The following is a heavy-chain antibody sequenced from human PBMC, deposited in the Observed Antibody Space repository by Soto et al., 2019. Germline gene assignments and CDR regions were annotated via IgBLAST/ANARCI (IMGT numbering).Heavy chain of an antibody. CDR3: ARGGYYDNSWGKLSHYGLDV. V-gene: IGHV1-18*01. J-gene: IGHJ6*02. D-gene: IGHD3-16*01. CDR2: ISHYNDHT. Sequence: QVQLAQSTGEVKKPGASVGVSCKATGYTFIRYGIAWVRQAPGQGFEWMGWISHYNDHTVYAQKFQGRVTMTADTSTRTVYMNLRGLKSDDTAVYYCARGGYYDNSWGKLSHYGLDVWGQGTSVSVSS. CDR1: GYTFIRYG.